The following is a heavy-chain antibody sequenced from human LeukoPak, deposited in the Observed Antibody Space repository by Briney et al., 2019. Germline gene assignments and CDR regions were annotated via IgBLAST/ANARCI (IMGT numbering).Heavy chain of an antibody. J-gene: IGHJ5*02. Sequence: GGSLRLSCAASGFTFSSYAMHWVRQTPGKAGKGLEWVALISHDGSDKFYADSVKGRFTISRDNSKNTLYLLMSSLRVEDTAVYYCARYRYCSGGSCYSHWFDPWGQGTLVTVSS. D-gene: IGHD2-15*01. CDR1: GFTFSSYA. CDR2: ISHDGSDK. V-gene: IGHV3-30-3*01. CDR3: ARYRYCSGGSCYSHWFDP.